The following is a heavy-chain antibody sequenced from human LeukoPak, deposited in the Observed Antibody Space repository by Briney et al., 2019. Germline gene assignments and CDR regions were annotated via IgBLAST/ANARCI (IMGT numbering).Heavy chain of an antibody. CDR2: ISSSGSTI. J-gene: IGHJ4*02. CDR1: GFTFSDYY. V-gene: IGHV3-11*01. D-gene: IGHD5-18*01. CDR3: ARGQYSYGYSSFDY. Sequence: GGSLRLSCAASGFTFSDYYMSWIRQAPGKGLEGVSYISSSGSTIYYADSVKGRSTISRDNAKNSLYLQMNSLRAEDTAVYYCARGQYSYGYSSFDYWGQGTLVTVSS.